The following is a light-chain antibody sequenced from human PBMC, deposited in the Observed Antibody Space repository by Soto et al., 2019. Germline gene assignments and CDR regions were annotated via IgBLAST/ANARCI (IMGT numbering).Light chain of an antibody. CDR3: TSYTSHTTWV. Sequence: QSVLTQPAAVSGPPGQSITISCTGTSSDVGRYNYVSWYQQHPGKAPKLVIYEVRNRPSGISNRFSASKSGNTASLTISGLQAEDEADYYCTSYTSHTTWVFGGGTQLTVL. J-gene: IGLJ3*02. CDR1: SSDVGRYNY. CDR2: EVR. V-gene: IGLV2-14*01.